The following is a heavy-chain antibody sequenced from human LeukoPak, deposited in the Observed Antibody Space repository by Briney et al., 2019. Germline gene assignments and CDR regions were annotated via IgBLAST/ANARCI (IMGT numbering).Heavy chain of an antibody. Sequence: PGGSLRLSCAASGFTFTSDGMSGVRQAPGKGLEWVSALSGSGSTTYYADSVKGRFTISRDNSKNTLFLEMNSLRVEDTAVYYCAKVGYSSSWPLDYWGQGTQVTVSS. J-gene: IGHJ4*02. CDR3: AKVGYSSSWPLDY. CDR2: LSGSGSTT. CDR1: GFTFTSDG. V-gene: IGHV3-23*01. D-gene: IGHD6-13*01.